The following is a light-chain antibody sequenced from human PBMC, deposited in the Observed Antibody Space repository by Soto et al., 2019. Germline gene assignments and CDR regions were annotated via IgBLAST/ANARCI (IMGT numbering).Light chain of an antibody. CDR3: QRYNWPPAFP. CDR1: QSVSNS. Sequence: EIVLTQSPAALSLSPGERATLSCRASQSVSNSLAWYQQRPGQAPRLLIYDASNRATGIPARFSGRGSGTDFTLNISGLEPEDFAGYYCQRYNWPPAFPFGPGTKVAIK. J-gene: IGKJ3*01. V-gene: IGKV3-11*01. CDR2: DAS.